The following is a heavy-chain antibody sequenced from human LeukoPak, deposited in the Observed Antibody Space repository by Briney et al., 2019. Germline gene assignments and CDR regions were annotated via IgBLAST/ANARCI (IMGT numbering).Heavy chain of an antibody. CDR2: IKPNGGGT. Sequence: ASVKVSCKASGGTFIDSYIHWVRQAPGQGLEWMGWIKPNGGGTQYAQKFQDRVTMTRDTSVSSTYMELSGLRSDDTAVYYCAREKPAVPGTYFDYWGQGSLVTVSS. D-gene: IGHD6-19*01. CDR3: AREKPAVPGTYFDY. J-gene: IGHJ4*02. V-gene: IGHV1-2*02. CDR1: GGTFIDSY.